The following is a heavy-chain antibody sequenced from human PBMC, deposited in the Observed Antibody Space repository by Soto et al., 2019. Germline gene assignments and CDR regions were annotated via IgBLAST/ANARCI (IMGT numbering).Heavy chain of an antibody. D-gene: IGHD3-10*01. Sequence: SETLSLTCXVXGGSISSYYWSWIRQPPGKGLEWIGYIYYSGSTNYNPSLKSRVTISVDTSKNQFSLKLNSMTAANTAVYYCAXXNYGSGSXXXEXXGQGTLVTVSS. J-gene: IGHJ4*02. CDR2: IYYSGST. V-gene: IGHV4-59*08. CDR3: AXXNYGSGSXXXEX. CDR1: GGSISSYY.